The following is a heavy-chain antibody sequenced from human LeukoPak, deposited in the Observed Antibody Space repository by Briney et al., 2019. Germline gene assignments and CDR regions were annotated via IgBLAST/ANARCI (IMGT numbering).Heavy chain of an antibody. CDR2: INHSGST. CDR3: ARALRRYFDWLSPVYYYYGMDV. CDR1: GGSISGYY. J-gene: IGHJ6*02. Sequence: PSETLSLTCTVSGGSISGYYWSWIRQPPGKGLEWIGEINHSGSTNYNPSLKSRVTISVDTSKNQFSLKLSSVTAADTAVYYCARALRRYFDWLSPVYYYYGMDVWGQGTTVTVSS. D-gene: IGHD3-9*01. V-gene: IGHV4-34*01.